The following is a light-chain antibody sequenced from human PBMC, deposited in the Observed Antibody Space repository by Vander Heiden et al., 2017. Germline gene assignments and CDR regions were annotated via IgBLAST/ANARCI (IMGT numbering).Light chain of an antibody. V-gene: IGLV1-47*01. CDR2: RDS. Sequence: QSVLTQPPSASGTPGQRVTISCSGNSSNIGSNYVYWYQQIPGTAPKFLIYRDSQRPSGVPDRFSASKSATSAALAISGLRSEDEATYYSSAWDDSLNGVFFGGGTKVTVL. J-gene: IGLJ2*01. CDR3: SAWDDSLNGVF. CDR1: SSNIGSNY.